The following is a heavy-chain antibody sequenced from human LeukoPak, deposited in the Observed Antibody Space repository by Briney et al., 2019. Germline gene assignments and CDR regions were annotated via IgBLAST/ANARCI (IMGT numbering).Heavy chain of an antibody. J-gene: IGHJ4*02. Sequence: PGGSLRLSCAASGFTFSSYGMHWVRQAPGKGLEWVAFIRYDGSNKYYADSVKGRFTISRDNSKNTLYLQMNSLRAEDTAVYYCAKIGSIEESPYLPNDYWGQGTLVTVSS. CDR3: AKIGSIEESPYLPNDY. CDR2: IRYDGSNK. D-gene: IGHD3-10*01. V-gene: IGHV3-30*02. CDR1: GFTFSSYG.